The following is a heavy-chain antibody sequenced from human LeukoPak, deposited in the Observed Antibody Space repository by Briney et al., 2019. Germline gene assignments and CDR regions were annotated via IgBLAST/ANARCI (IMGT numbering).Heavy chain of an antibody. V-gene: IGHV1-46*01. D-gene: IGHD3-22*01. J-gene: IGHJ6*03. CDR2: INPSGGST. CDR1: GYTFTSYY. Sequence: AASVKVSCKASGYTFTSYYMHWVRQAPGQGLEWMGIINPSGGSTSYAQKFQGRVTMTRDTSTSTVYMELSSLRSEDTAVYYCARAWGNYYDSSGYLPYYYYYYMDVWGKGTTVTVSS. CDR3: ARAWGNYYDSSGYLPYYYYYYMDV.